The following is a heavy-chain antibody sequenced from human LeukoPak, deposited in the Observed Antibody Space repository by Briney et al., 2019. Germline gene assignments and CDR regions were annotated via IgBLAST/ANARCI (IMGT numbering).Heavy chain of an antibody. CDR2: ISGDNRNT. J-gene: IGHJ6*03. D-gene: IGHD3-16*02. CDR1: GYIFTNYG. CDR3: ARYRLPDYYYYYFMDV. Sequence: ASAKVSCKASGYIFTNYGLFWVRQAPGQGLEWMGWISGDNRNTKYAEKFQGRVTMTTDTSTTTAYMELRSLRSDDTAIYYCARYRLPDYYYYYFMDVWGRGTTVTVSS. V-gene: IGHV1-18*01.